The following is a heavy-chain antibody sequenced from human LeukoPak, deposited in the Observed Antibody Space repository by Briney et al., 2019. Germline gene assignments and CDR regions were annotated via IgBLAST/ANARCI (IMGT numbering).Heavy chain of an antibody. V-gene: IGHV4-39*07. CDR1: GGSISSSSYY. Sequence: SETLSLTCTVSGGSISSSSYYWGWIRQPPGKGLEWIGSIYYSGSTYYNPSLKSRVTISVDTSKNQFSLKLSSVTAADTAVYYCAQGGRRRYSSIWYDYWGQGTLVTVSS. CDR3: AQGGRRRYSSIWYDY. D-gene: IGHD6-13*01. CDR2: IYYSGST. J-gene: IGHJ4*02.